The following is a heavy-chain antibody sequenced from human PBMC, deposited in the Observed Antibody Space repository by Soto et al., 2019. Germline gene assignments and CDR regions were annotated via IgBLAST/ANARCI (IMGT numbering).Heavy chain of an antibody. J-gene: IGHJ4*02. CDR2: ISYDGSNK. Sequence: GGSLRLSCAASGFTFSSYGMHWVRQAPGKGLEWVAVISYDGSNKYYADSVKGRFTISRDNSKNTLYLQMNSLRAEDTAVYYCAKGGTDVRDFWSDYFDYWGQGTLVTVSS. V-gene: IGHV3-30*18. CDR3: AKGGTDVRDFWSDYFDY. D-gene: IGHD3-3*01. CDR1: GFTFSSYG.